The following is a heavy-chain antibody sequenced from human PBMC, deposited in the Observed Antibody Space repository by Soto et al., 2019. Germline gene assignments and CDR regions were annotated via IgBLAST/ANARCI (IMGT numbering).Heavy chain of an antibody. CDR3: ARDGGSYSKNWFDP. Sequence: GASVKVSFKASGYTFTSYGISWVRQAPGQGLEWMGWISAYNGNTNYAQKLQDRVTMTTDTSTSTAYMELRSLRSDDTAVYYCARDGGSYSKNWFDPWGQGTLVTVSS. CDR1: GYTFTSYG. V-gene: IGHV1-18*01. J-gene: IGHJ5*02. D-gene: IGHD1-26*01. CDR2: ISAYNGNT.